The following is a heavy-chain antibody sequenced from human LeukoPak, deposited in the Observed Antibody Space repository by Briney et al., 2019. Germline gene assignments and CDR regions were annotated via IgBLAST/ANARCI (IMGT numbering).Heavy chain of an antibody. CDR3: AAVIDY. CDR1: GFTFGDYA. J-gene: IGHJ4*02. V-gene: IGHV3-9*01. Sequence: GGSLRLSCAASGFTFGDYAMHWVRQAPGKGLEWVSGISWNSGSIGYADSVKGRFTISRDNANNSVYLQMNNLRAEDTAVYYCAAVIDYWGQGTLVTVSS. CDR2: ISWNSGSI.